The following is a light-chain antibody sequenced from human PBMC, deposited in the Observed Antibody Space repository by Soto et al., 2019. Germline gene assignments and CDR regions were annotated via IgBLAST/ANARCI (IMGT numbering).Light chain of an antibody. V-gene: IGKV3-15*01. CDR3: QQYNNLLT. Sequence: EIVMTQSPATLSVSPGERATLSCRASQSVSSNLAWYQQKPGQEPRLLIYGASTRATGIPARFSGSGSGTEFTLTISSLQSEAFAVYYCQQYNNLLTFGGGTKVEIK. J-gene: IGKJ4*01. CDR2: GAS. CDR1: QSVSSN.